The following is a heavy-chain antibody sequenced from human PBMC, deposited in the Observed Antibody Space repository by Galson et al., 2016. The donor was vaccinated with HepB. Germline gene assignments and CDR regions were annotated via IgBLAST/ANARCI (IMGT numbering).Heavy chain of an antibody. CDR2: IIPMFGTTNYA. CDR1: GGIFSNYA. V-gene: IGHV1-69*13. Sequence: SVKVSCKASGGIFSNYAISWVRQAPGQGLEWMGGIIPMFGTTNYANYAQKFQGRVTISADESTSTAYMELSSLRSEDTAVYYCARGKGWSTSGQDYYFDYWGQGTLVTVSS. CDR3: ARGKGWSTSGQDYYFDY. J-gene: IGHJ4*02. D-gene: IGHD6-19*01.